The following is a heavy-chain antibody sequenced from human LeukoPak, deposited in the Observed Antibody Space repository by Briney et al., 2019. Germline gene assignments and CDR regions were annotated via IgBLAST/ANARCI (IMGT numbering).Heavy chain of an antibody. D-gene: IGHD6-19*01. V-gene: IGHV4-34*01. CDR1: GGSFSGYY. CDR2: MNHSGST. Sequence: SETLSLTCAVYGGSFSGYYWSWIRQPPGKGLEWIGEMNHSGSTNYNPSLKSRVTISVDTSKNQFSLKLRSVTAADTAVYYCAKIAVADGMDVWGQGTTVTVPS. CDR3: AKIAVADGMDV. J-gene: IGHJ6*02.